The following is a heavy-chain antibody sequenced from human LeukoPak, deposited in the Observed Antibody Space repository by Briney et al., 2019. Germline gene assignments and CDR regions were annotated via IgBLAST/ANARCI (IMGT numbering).Heavy chain of an antibody. CDR3: ARAQSDYYGSGSGFDY. D-gene: IGHD3-10*01. J-gene: IGHJ4*02. V-gene: IGHV1-3*01. Sequence: ASVKVSCKASGYTFTSYGISWVRQAPGQGLEWMGWINAGNGNTKYSQKFQGRVTITRDTSASTAYMELSSLRSEDTAVYYCARAQSDYYGSGSGFDYWGQGTLVTVSS. CDR1: GYTFTSYG. CDR2: INAGNGNT.